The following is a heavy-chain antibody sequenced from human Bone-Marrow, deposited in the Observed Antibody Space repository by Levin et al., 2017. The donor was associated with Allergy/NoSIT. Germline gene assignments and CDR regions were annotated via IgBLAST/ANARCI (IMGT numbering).Heavy chain of an antibody. CDR2: ISASGSTK. CDR1: GFIFSNFE. V-gene: IGHV3-48*03. CDR3: ARARLVQIDY. D-gene: IGHD6-19*01. Sequence: PGGSLRLSCAVSGFIFSNFEMNWVRQAPGKGLEWVSYISASGSTKHYADSVKGRFTISRDNAKNALYLQMNSLGVEDTARYYCARARLVQIDYWGQGTLVTGSS. J-gene: IGHJ4*02.